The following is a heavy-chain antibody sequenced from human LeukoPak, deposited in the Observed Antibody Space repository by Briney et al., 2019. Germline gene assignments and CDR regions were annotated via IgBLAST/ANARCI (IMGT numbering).Heavy chain of an antibody. D-gene: IGHD3-3*01. CDR3: ARVLDDGY. V-gene: IGHV3-21*05. CDR2: ISGDSNYI. J-gene: IGHJ4*02. Sequence: NAGGSLRLSCVVSGITLSNYGMSWVRQAPGKGLEWVSYISGDSNYIYYADSVKGRFTVSRDNAKNSLYLQMNSLRVEDTAVYYCARVLDDGYWGQGTLVTVSS. CDR1: GITLSNYG.